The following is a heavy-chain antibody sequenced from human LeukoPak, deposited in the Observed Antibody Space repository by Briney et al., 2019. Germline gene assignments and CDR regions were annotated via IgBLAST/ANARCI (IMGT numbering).Heavy chain of an antibody. CDR1: GYTFTSYD. Sequence: GSVRVSCKASGYTFTSYDINWVRQAPGEGREWMGWMNPKRGNTNYAQKLQGRVTITRKTNIRTDYMEVSSLRSADTAVYYCARGSGVSYYYRSVISDFDYWGQGTLVTVSS. D-gene: IGHD3-10*01. CDR3: ARGSGVSYYYRSVISDFDY. J-gene: IGHJ4*02. V-gene: IGHV1-8*01. CDR2: MNPKRGNT.